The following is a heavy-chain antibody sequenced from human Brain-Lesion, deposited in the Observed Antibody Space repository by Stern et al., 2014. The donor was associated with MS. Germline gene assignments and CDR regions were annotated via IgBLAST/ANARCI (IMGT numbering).Heavy chain of an antibody. J-gene: IGHJ6*02. CDR2: INPNTGGT. Sequence: VQLVQSGAEVKKPGASVKVSCKTSGYIFTGYYIHWVRQAPGQGLEWMAWINPNTGGTKYAEKFQGRVTMSRDQSISIAYVELSSLTSDDTAVYYCARDQRGITICGVVTDYYYLGMDVWGQGTTVTVSS. D-gene: IGHD3-3*01. V-gene: IGHV1-2*02. CDR3: ARDQRGITICGVVTDYYYLGMDV. CDR1: GYIFTGYY.